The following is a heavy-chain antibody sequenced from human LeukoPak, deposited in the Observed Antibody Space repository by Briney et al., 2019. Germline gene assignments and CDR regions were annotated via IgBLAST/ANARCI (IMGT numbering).Heavy chain of an antibody. J-gene: IGHJ4*02. V-gene: IGHV3-23*01. CDR1: GFTFSSYA. Sequence: GGSLRLSCAASGFTFSSYAMSWVRQAPGKGLEWVSAISGSGGSTYYADSVKGRFTISRDNSKNTLYLQMNSLRAEDTAVYYCAKSEVGATTTTSPFDYWGQGTLVTVSS. D-gene: IGHD1-26*01. CDR2: ISGSGGST. CDR3: AKSEVGATTTTSPFDY.